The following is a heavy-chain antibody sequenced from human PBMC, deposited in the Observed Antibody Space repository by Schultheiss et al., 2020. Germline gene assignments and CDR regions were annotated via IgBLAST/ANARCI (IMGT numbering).Heavy chain of an antibody. J-gene: IGHJ4*02. CDR2: ISGTGGST. CDR1: GFTFSSYA. CDR3: ARGAYNWNYVGLWYFDY. Sequence: GGSLRLSCAASGFTFSSYAMSWVRQTPGKGLELVSAISGTGGSTYYADSVKGRFTISRDNSKNTLYLQMNSLRAEDTAVYYCARGAYNWNYVGLWYFDYWGQGTLVTVSS. V-gene: IGHV3-23*01. D-gene: IGHD1-7*01.